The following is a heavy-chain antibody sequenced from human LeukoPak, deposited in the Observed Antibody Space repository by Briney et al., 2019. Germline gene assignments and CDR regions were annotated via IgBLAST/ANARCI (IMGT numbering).Heavy chain of an antibody. CDR2: ISDDGKKA. CDR3: AASFRVTGTTYYY. CDR1: GIAFSNHW. V-gene: IGHV3-74*01. J-gene: IGHJ4*02. D-gene: IGHD1-20*01. Sequence: GGSLRLSCAASGIAFSNHWMHWVRQAPGKGLVWVSHISDDGKKANYADSVKGRFTISRDAAKNTLHLQMDSLRVEDTAVYYCAASFRVTGTTYYYWGQGTMVTVSS.